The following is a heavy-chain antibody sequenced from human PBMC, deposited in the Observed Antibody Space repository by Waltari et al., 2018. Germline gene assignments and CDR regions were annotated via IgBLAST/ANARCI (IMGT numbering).Heavy chain of an antibody. CDR3: ARDEYTNHQDGMDV. J-gene: IGHJ6*02. CDR2: IYYSGST. V-gene: IGHV4-39*07. Sequence: QLQLQESGPGLVKPSETLSLTCTVSGGSISSSSYYWGWIRQPPGKGLEWIGSIYYSGSTYYNPSLKSRVTISVDTSKNQFSLKLSSVTAADTAVYYCARDEYTNHQDGMDVWGQGTTVTVSS. CDR1: GGSISSSSYY. D-gene: IGHD2-8*01.